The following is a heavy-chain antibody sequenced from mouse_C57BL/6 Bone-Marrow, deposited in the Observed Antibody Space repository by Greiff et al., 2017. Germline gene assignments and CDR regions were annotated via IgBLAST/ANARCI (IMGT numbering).Heavy chain of an antibody. Sequence: VQLQQSGAELVRPGTSVKMSCKASGYTFTNYWIGWAKQRPGHGLEWIGDIYPGGGYTNYNEKFKGKATLTADKSSSTAYMQFSSLTSEDSAIYYWARRSYYAMDYWGQGTSVTVSS. CDR1: GYTFTNYW. V-gene: IGHV1-63*01. CDR2: IYPGGGYT. CDR3: ARRSYYAMDY. J-gene: IGHJ4*01.